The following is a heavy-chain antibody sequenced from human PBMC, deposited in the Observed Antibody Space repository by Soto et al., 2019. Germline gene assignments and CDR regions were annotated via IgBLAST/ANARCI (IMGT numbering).Heavy chain of an antibody. CDR2: ISGSGGST. J-gene: IGHJ6*02. CDR3: ATTIAVAGTSYYGMDV. V-gene: IGHV3-23*01. Sequence: EVQLLESGGGLVPPGGSLRLSCAASGFTFSSYAMSWVRQAPGKGLEWVSAISGSGGSTYYADSVKGRFTISRDNSKNTLYLQMNSLRAEDTAVYYCATTIAVAGTSYYGMDVWGQGTTVTVSS. CDR1: GFTFSSYA. D-gene: IGHD6-19*01.